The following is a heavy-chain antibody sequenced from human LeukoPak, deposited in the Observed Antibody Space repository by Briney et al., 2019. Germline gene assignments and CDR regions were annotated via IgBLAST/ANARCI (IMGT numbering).Heavy chain of an antibody. CDR3: ARDQRGYSGYDPEGWFDP. Sequence: PSETLSLTCTVSGGSISSYYWSWIRQPPGKGLEWIGYIYYSGSTNYNPSLKSRVTISVDTSKNQFSLKLSSVTAADTAVYYCARDQRGYSGYDPEGWFDPWGQGTLVTVSS. D-gene: IGHD5-12*01. CDR1: GGSISSYY. V-gene: IGHV4-59*01. CDR2: IYYSGST. J-gene: IGHJ5*02.